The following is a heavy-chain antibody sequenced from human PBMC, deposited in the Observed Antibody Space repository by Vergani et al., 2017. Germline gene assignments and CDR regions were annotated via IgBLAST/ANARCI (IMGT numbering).Heavy chain of an antibody. J-gene: IGHJ6*03. V-gene: IGHV4-30-2*01. CDR1: GDSITNGGFS. D-gene: IGHD3-16*02. Sequence: QVQLQESGSGLVKPSQTLSLTCAVSGDSITNGGFSWNWIRQPPGKGPEWIGYIFPSGNSDYNSSLKNRVSISLDKSKNQFSLWVNSVTAADTAVYFCARASLRALVGYYYYMDVWGKGKTVVVSS. CDR3: ARASLRALVGYYYYMDV. CDR2: IFPSGNS.